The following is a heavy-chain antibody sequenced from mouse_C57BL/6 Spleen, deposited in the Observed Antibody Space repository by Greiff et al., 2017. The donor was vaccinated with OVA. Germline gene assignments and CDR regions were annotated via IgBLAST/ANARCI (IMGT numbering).Heavy chain of an antibody. J-gene: IGHJ1*03. Sequence: VKLVESGPGLVQPSQSLSITCTVSGFSLTSYGVHWVRQPPGKGLEWLGVIWSGGSTDYNAAFISRLSISKDNSKSQVFFKMNSLQADDTAIYYCAKLGRSGYFDVWGTGTTVTVSS. V-gene: IGHV2-4*01. CDR2: IWSGGST. CDR1: GFSLTSYG. CDR3: AKLGRSGYFDV. D-gene: IGHD4-1*01.